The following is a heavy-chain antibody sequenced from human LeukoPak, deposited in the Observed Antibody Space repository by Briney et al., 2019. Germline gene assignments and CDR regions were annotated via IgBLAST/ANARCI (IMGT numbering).Heavy chain of an antibody. CDR1: GFTFSSYA. CDR2: ISGPSGSGGVT. CDR3: ARDGNYGSGSYQAHYFDY. V-gene: IGHV3-23*01. J-gene: IGHJ4*02. Sequence: GGSLRLSCAASGFTFSSYAMSWVRQAPGKGLEWVSAISGPSGSGGVTYYADSVKGRFTISRDNSKNTLYLQMTSLRPEDTAVYYCARDGNYGSGSYQAHYFDYWGQGTLVTVSS. D-gene: IGHD3-10*01.